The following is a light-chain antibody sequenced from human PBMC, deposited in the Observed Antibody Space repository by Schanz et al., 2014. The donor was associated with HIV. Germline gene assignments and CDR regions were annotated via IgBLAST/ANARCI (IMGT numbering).Light chain of an antibody. J-gene: IGKJ4*01. CDR2: DAS. CDR1: QSVSSY. Sequence: EIVLTQSPATLSLSPGERATLSCRASQSVSSYLAWYQQKPGQAPRLLIYDASNRATGIPARFSGSESGTDFTLTISCLQSEDFATYYCQQYYSYPLSFGGGTKVEIK. CDR3: QQYYSYPLS. V-gene: IGKV3-11*01.